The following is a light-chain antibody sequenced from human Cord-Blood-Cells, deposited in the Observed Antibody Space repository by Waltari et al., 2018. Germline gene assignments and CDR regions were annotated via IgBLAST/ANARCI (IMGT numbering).Light chain of an antibody. J-gene: IGKJ2*01. V-gene: IGKV3-15*01. Sequence: EIVMTQSPATLSVSPGERATLSCRASQSVSSNLAWYQQKPGKAPRLLLYGASTRATGITAGFSGSGAGAEFTRTISSLQSEDFAVYYCQQYNNWPYTFGQGTNLEIK. CDR3: QQYNNWPYT. CDR2: GAS. CDR1: QSVSSN.